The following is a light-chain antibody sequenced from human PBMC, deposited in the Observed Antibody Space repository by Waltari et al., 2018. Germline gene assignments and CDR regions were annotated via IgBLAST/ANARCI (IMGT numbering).Light chain of an antibody. CDR2: KDT. CDR3: QSADNSPTYVV. CDR1: ALPKQF. Sequence: SYELTQPPSVSVSPGQTARITCSGDALPKQFAFWYQQKPGQAPVLIMDKDTERPLGTPERFSGSSSGTTVTLTISGVQAEDEADYYCQSADNSPTYVVFGGGTKLTVL. V-gene: IGLV3-25*03. J-gene: IGLJ2*01.